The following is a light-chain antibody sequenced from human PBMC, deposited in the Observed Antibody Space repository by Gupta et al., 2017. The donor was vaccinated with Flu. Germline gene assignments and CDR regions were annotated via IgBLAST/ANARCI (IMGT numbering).Light chain of an antibody. J-gene: IGKJ5*01. CDR3: QQYDDVPPT. CDR1: QDVNNF. V-gene: IGKV1-33*01. CDR2: DVA. Sequence: PSSLSASVGDRVSISCQASQDVNNFLNWYQQKPGRAPKLLIYDVANLWTGVPSRFSGSGSGTNFNLTVSSLQPEDIATYYCQQYDDVPPTFGQGTRLDI.